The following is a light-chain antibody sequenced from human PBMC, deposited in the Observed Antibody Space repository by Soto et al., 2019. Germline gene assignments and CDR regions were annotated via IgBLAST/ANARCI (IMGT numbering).Light chain of an antibody. Sequence: EVVMTQSPATLSVSPGESVTLSCRASQSISSNLAWYQQKPGQAPRLLIYAASTRAAGIPASFSGSGSGTDFTLPISSLQSEDAAIFYCQQYDHWPPFTFGPGTQVDIK. CDR1: QSISSN. CDR2: AAS. J-gene: IGKJ3*01. CDR3: QQYDHWPPFT. V-gene: IGKV3-15*01.